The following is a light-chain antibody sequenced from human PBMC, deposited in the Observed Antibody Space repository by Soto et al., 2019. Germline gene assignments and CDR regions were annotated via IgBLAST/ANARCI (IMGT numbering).Light chain of an antibody. V-gene: IGLV2-8*01. CDR2: EVN. CDR3: SSYGGSNTLQVL. CDR1: SSDVGSYDF. Sequence: QSALTQPPSASGSPGQSVTISCTGTSSDVGSYDFVSWYQQHPGKAPKLLISEVNKRPSGVPDRFSGSKSGNTASLTVSGLQAEDEADYYCSSYGGSNTLQVLFGGGTKLTVL. J-gene: IGLJ2*01.